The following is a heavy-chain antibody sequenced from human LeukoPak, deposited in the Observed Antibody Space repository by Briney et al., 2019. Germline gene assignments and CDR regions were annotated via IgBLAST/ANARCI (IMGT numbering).Heavy chain of an antibody. CDR3: ARSLTAREYFQH. V-gene: IGHV3-30*02. J-gene: IGHJ1*01. Sequence: GGSLRLSCAASGFPFSSSGMHWVRQAPGKGLEWVTFIHADGNSKYYADSVEGRFTVSRDSPKNTLSLQMNSLRVEDTAVYYCARSLTAREYFQHWGQGTLVTV. CDR1: GFPFSSSG. CDR2: IHADGNSK. D-gene: IGHD6-6*01.